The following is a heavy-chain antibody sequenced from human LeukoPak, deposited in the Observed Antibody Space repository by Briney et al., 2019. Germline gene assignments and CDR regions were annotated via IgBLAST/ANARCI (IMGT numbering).Heavy chain of an antibody. D-gene: IGHD6-19*01. CDR2: ISPTGSTT. CDR1: GFSFSGHW. CDR3: ASYIAVAGTPFDY. J-gene: IGHJ4*02. V-gene: IGHV3-74*01. Sequence: PGGSLRLSCTASGFSFSGHWMHWARQLPGKGLVWVSRISPTGSTTSYADSVKGRYTISRDNSKNTLYLQMNSLRAEDTAVYYCASYIAVAGTPFDYWGQGTLVTVSS.